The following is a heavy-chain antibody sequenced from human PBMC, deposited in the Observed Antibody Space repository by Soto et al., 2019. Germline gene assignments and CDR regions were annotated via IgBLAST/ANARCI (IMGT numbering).Heavy chain of an antibody. Sequence: PSETLSLTCTVSGGSISSSSYYWGWIRQPPGKGLEWIGSIYYSGSTYYNPSLRSRVTISVDTSKNQFSLKLSSVTAADTAVYYCARSLFGGYYYYGMDVWGQGTTVTVSS. J-gene: IGHJ6*02. CDR1: GGSISSSSYY. D-gene: IGHD3-16*01. V-gene: IGHV4-39*01. CDR2: IYYSGST. CDR3: ARSLFGGYYYYGMDV.